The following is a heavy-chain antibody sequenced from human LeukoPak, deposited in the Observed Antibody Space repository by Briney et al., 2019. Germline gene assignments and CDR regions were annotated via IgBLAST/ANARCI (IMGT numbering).Heavy chain of an antibody. D-gene: IGHD4-17*01. CDR3: AKVPGGDYPMSWFDP. Sequence: GGSLRLPCAASGFTFSNYAMSWVRQAPGKGLEWVSAISGSGGSTYYADSVKGRFTISRDNSKNTLYLQMNSLRAEDTAVYYCAKVPGGDYPMSWFDPWGQGTLVTVSS. V-gene: IGHV3-23*01. CDR1: GFTFSNYA. J-gene: IGHJ5*02. CDR2: ISGSGGST.